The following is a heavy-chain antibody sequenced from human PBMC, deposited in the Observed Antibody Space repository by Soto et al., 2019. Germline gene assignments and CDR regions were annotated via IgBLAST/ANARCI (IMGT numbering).Heavy chain of an antibody. J-gene: IGHJ4*02. CDR1: GFTFSIYA. CDR3: WKSPGYDCRGYYSNVDY. Sequence: EVQMLESGGGLVQPGGSLRLSCAASGFTFSIYAMSWVRQAPGKGLEWVSAISGSGGSTYYADSVKGRFTISRDNSKNTLYLQMNSLRAEDTAVYYCWKSPGYDCRGYYSNVDYWGQGTLVTVSS. CDR2: ISGSGGST. D-gene: IGHD3-22*01. V-gene: IGHV3-23*01.